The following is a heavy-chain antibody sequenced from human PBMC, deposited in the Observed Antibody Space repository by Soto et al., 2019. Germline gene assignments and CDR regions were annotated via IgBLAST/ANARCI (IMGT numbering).Heavy chain of an antibody. V-gene: IGHV4-30-4*01. CDR3: ARSTYSYGFNL. Sequence: QVQLQESGPGLVKPSQTLSLSCTVSGGSVSSDDHYWNWIRQPPGKGQEWIGYIFYSGSAYYNPSLQSRVTISVDTSNNQFSLKLNSVTAADTAVYYCARSTYSYGFNLWGQGTLVTVSS. CDR2: IFYSGSA. J-gene: IGHJ5*02. CDR1: GGSVSSDDHY. D-gene: IGHD5-18*01.